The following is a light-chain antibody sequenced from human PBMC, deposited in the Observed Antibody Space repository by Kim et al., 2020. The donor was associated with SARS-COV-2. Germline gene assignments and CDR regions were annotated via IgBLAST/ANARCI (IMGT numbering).Light chain of an antibody. Sequence: AIRMTQSPSSFSASTGDRVTITCRASQGISSYLAWYQQKPGKAPKLLIYAASTLQSGVPSRFSGSGSGTDFTLTIICLQSEDFATYYCQQYYSYPYTFGQGTKLEI. J-gene: IGKJ2*01. CDR3: QQYYSYPYT. V-gene: IGKV1-8*01. CDR2: AAS. CDR1: QGISSY.